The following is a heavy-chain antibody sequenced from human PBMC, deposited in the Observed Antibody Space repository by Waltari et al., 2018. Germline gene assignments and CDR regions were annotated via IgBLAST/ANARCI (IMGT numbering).Heavy chain of an antibody. CDR1: GFTFSSYG. D-gene: IGHD3-10*01. V-gene: IGHV3-33*01. CDR2: IWYDGSNK. CDR3: AGGSGSYYPPYYYYGMDV. J-gene: IGHJ6*02. Sequence: QVQLVESGGGVVQPGRSLRLSCAASGFTFSSYGMHWVRQAPGKGLEWVAVIWYDGSNKYYADSGKGRFTISRDNSKNTLYLQMNSLRAEDTAVYYCAGGSGSYYPPYYYYGMDVWGQGTTVTVSS.